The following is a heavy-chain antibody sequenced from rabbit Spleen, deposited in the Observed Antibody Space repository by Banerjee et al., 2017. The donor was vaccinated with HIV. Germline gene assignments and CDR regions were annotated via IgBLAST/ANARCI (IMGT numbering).Heavy chain of an antibody. D-gene: IGHD4-1*01. J-gene: IGHJ4*01. Sequence: QEQLVESGGGLVQPGGSLKLSCKASGFDFSNYGVSWVRQAPGKGLEWIACIEGGSSAFSYFASWAKGRFTISKTSSTTVTLQMTSLTAADTATYFCARVSETSGWGEDLWGPGTLVTVS. CDR3: ARVSETSGWGEDL. CDR1: GFDFSNYG. CDR2: IEGGSSAFS. V-gene: IGHV1S45*01.